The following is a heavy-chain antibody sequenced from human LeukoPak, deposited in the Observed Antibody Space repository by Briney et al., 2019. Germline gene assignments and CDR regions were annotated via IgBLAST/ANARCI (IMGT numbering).Heavy chain of an antibody. V-gene: IGHV4-31*03. J-gene: IGHJ4*02. CDR1: GGSISSGGYY. CDR2: IYYSGST. Sequence: SETLSLTCTVSGGSISSGGYYWSWIRQHPGKGLEWIGYIYYSGSTYYNPSLKSRVTISVDTSKNQFSLKLSSVTAADTAVYYCARVGIAMAVPFDYWGQGTLVTVSS. CDR3: ARVGIAMAVPFDY. D-gene: IGHD5-18*01.